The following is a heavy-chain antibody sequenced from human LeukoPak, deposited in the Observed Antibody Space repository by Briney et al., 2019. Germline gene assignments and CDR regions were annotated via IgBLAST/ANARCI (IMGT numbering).Heavy chain of an antibody. Sequence: GGSLRLSCAASGFTFSDYFMTWIRQAPGKGLEWVSYISYSGNTVYYAESVKGRSTISRDNAKRSVYLQVNSLRAEDTAVCYCARGRWELHDAFDIWGQGTMVTVSS. CDR3: ARGRWELHDAFDI. CDR1: GFTFSDYF. CDR2: ISYSGNTV. J-gene: IGHJ3*02. V-gene: IGHV3-11*01. D-gene: IGHD4-23*01.